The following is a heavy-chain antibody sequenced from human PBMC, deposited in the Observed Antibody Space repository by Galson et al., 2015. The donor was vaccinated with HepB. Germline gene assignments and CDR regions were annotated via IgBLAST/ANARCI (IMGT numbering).Heavy chain of an antibody. CDR3: ARDLYCSSTSCYQSVRNWFDP. Sequence: SVKVSCKASGYTFTGYYMHWVRQAPGQGLEWMGWINPNSGGTNYAQKLQGRVTMTTDASTSTAYMELSSLRSEDTAVYYCARDLYCSSTSCYQSVRNWFDPWGQGTLVTVSS. J-gene: IGHJ5*02. V-gene: IGHV1-2*02. D-gene: IGHD2-2*01. CDR1: GYTFTGYY. CDR2: INPNSGGT.